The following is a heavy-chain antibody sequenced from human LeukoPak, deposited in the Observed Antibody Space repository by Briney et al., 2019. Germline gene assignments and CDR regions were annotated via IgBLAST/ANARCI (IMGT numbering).Heavy chain of an antibody. Sequence: GASVKVSCKASGYTFTGYYMHWVRQAPGQGLEWMGWINPNSGGTNYAQKFQGRVTMTRDTSISTAYMELSRLRSDDTAVYYCARAFTNYYGSPLRGLGDPWGQGTLVTVSS. CDR1: GYTFTGYY. CDR3: ARAFTNYYGSPLRGLGDP. J-gene: IGHJ5*02. CDR2: INPNSGGT. V-gene: IGHV1-2*02. D-gene: IGHD3-10*01.